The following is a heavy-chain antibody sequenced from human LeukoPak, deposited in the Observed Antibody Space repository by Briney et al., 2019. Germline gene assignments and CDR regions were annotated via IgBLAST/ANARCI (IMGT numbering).Heavy chain of an antibody. Sequence: GGSLRLSCAASGFTFSSYGMHWVRQAPGKGLEWVAVISYDGSNKYYADSVKGRFTISRDNSKNTLYLQMNSLRAEDTAVYYCAKDIGAYCGGDCPPYFDYWGQGTLVTVSS. J-gene: IGHJ4*02. CDR1: GFTFSSYG. D-gene: IGHD2-21*02. V-gene: IGHV3-30*18. CDR3: AKDIGAYCGGDCPPYFDY. CDR2: ISYDGSNK.